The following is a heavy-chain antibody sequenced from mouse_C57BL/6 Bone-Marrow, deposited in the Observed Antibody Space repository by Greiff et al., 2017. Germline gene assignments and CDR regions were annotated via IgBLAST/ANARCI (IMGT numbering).Heavy chain of an antibody. D-gene: IGHD2-4*01. CDR2: IYPSDSET. V-gene: IGHV1-61*01. J-gene: IGHJ4*01. CDR1: GYTFTSYW. Sequence: VKLQQPGAELVRPGSSVKLSCKASGYTFTSYWMDWVKQRPGQGLEWIGNIYPSDSETHYNQKFKDKATLTVDKSSSTAYMQLSSLTSEDSAVYYCARRLRLYYYAMDYWGQGTSVTVSS. CDR3: ARRLRLYYYAMDY.